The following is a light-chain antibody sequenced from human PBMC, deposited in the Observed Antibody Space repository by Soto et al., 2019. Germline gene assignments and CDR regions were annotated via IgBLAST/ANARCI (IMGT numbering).Light chain of an antibody. J-gene: IGKJ3*01. Sequence: IEMTQSPSSLSASVGDTVTITCRASDDIRIDLGWYQQIPGKPPKLLIYASARLQSGVPSRFSGSGSGTDFTLTISSLQPEDLATYYCLQDYNYPFTFGPGTKVDIK. V-gene: IGKV1-6*01. CDR3: LQDYNYPFT. CDR2: ASA. CDR1: DDIRID.